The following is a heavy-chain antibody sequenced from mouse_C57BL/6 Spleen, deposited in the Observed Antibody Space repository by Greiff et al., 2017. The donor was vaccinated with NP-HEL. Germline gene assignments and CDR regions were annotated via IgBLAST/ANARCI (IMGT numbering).Heavy chain of an antibody. J-gene: IGHJ2*01. D-gene: IGHD2-4*01. Sequence: VQRVESGAELARPGASVKLSCKASGYTFTSYGISWVKQRTGQGLEWIGEIYPRSGNTYYNEKFKGKATLTADKSSSTAYMELRSLTSEDSAVYFCARGKDDYDGFDYWGQGTTLTVSS. CDR2: IYPRSGNT. CDR1: GYTFTSYG. V-gene: IGHV1-81*01. CDR3: ARGKDDYDGFDY.